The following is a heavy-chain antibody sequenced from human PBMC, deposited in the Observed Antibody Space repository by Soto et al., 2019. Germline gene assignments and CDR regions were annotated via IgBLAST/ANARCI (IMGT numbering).Heavy chain of an antibody. CDR3: ERDMVYTIGEFDY. Sequence: GASVKVSCKASGYTFTGYYVHWVRQAPGQGLEWVGWINPNSGATTYAQKFLGRVTMTRDTSIITAHMELSSLTSDDTAMYYCERDMVYTIGEFDYWGQGTLLTVSS. CDR1: GYTFTGYY. J-gene: IGHJ4*02. CDR2: INPNSGAT. V-gene: IGHV1-2*02. D-gene: IGHD3-16*01.